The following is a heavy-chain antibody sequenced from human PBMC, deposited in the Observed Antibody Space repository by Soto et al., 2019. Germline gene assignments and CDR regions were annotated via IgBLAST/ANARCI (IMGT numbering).Heavy chain of an antibody. CDR3: GGRGGVGVAGSAAFDM. V-gene: IGHV1-2*02. Sequence: QLHLVQSGAVVKKPGASVTVSCSASGYPVTAYYMHWVRQAPGRGLEWMGGINPATGGAKYTRTCKGRVTETTETVKSTVLIELNGLASGGTTVLFCGGRGGVGVAGSAAFDMWGQGTLVTVSS. CDR1: GYPVTAYY. J-gene: IGHJ3*02. CDR2: INPATGGA. D-gene: IGHD3-3*01.